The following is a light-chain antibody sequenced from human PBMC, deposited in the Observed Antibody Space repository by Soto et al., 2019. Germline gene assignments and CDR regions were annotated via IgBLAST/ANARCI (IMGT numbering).Light chain of an antibody. CDR3: LQTYSAPYT. CDR2: AAS. Sequence: DIPMTQSPSSLSASVGDRVTITCRASQSISSYIDWYQQKPGKAPKLLIYAASSLQSGVPSRFSGSGSGTDFTLTISSLQPEDFATYFCLQTYSAPYTFGQGTRLEI. J-gene: IGKJ2*01. CDR1: QSISSY. V-gene: IGKV1-39*01.